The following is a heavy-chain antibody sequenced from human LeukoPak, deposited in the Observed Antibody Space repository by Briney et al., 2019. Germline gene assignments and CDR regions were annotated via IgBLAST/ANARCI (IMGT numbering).Heavy chain of an antibody. Sequence: GGSLRLSCAGSGFTFSTYGMSWVRQAPGKGLEWVSSIRDSGSSTYYPDSVKGRFAISRDNSKNILYLQMNSLRAEDTAIYYCAKGAGSGGWNPNDYWGQGTLVIVSA. D-gene: IGHD6-19*01. CDR3: AKGAGSGGWNPNDY. J-gene: IGHJ4*02. V-gene: IGHV3-23*01. CDR2: IRDSGSST. CDR1: GFTFSTYG.